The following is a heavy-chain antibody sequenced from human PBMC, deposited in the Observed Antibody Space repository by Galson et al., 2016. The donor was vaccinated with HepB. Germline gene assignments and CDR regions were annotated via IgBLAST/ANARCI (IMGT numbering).Heavy chain of an antibody. CDR1: GFTFSSYA. CDR3: AKEPAPVGSYGVYYYYGMDV. CDR2: IWHDGSNK. D-gene: IGHD1-26*01. Sequence: SLRLSCAASGFTFSSYAMYWVRQAPAKGLEWVAVIWHDGSNKYYADSVKGRFTISRDNSKNTLFLQLNSLRAEDTAVYYCAKEPAPVGSYGVYYYYGMDVWGQGTLVTVSS. V-gene: IGHV3-30*18. J-gene: IGHJ6*02.